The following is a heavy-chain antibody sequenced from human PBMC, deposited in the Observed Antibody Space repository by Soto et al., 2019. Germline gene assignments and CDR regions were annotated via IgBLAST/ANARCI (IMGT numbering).Heavy chain of an antibody. V-gene: IGHV3-74*01. CDR2: IYSDGTRT. Sequence: EVQLVESGGGLVQPGGPLRLSCAASGFTFSSYWMHWVRQTPGKGLVWVSRIYSDGTRTNFADSVKGRFTISRDNSKNTLHLQMNHPKVEEPGVYLCGRGGLVRYWFDPWGQGTLVTVSS. CDR3: GRGGLVRYWFDP. CDR1: GFTFSSYW. J-gene: IGHJ5*02. D-gene: IGHD1-26*01.